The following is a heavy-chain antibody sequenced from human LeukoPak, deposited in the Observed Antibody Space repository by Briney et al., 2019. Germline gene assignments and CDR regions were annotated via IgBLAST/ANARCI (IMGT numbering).Heavy chain of an antibody. CDR1: GISLSNYG. D-gene: IGHD3-22*01. CDR2: TSGSGGGT. J-gene: IGHJ4*02. CDR3: AKRGVVIRVILVGFHKEAYYFDS. V-gene: IGHV3-23*01. Sequence: PGGSLRLSCAVSGISLSNYGMSWVRQAPGKGLEWVAGTSGSGGGTNYADSVKGRFTISRDSPKNTLYLQMNRLRAEDTAVYFCAKRGVVIRVILVGFHKEAYYFDSWGQGALVTVSS.